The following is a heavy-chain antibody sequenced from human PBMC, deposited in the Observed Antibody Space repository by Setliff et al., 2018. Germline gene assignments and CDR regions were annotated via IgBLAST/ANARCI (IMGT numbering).Heavy chain of an antibody. J-gene: IGHJ4*02. Sequence: GGSLRLSCAASGFTFSGFGMHWVRQAPGKGLEWVAFIRHDESNIYYADSVKGRFTISRDNSKNTLYLQMNSLRAEDTALYYCATTGYCDTGSCYFYFDYWGQGTLVTVSS. V-gene: IGHV3-30*02. CDR2: IRHDESNI. CDR1: GFTFSGFG. D-gene: IGHD2-15*01. CDR3: ATTGYCDTGSCYFYFDY.